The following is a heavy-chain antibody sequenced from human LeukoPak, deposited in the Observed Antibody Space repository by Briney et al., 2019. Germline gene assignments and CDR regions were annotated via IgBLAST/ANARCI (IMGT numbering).Heavy chain of an antibody. V-gene: IGHV4-59*12. J-gene: IGHJ4*02. CDR3: ARGGWRTDY. CDR2: IYYSGST. CDR1: GVSISSYY. Sequence: PSETLSLTCTVSGVSISSYYWSWIRQPPGKGLEWIAYIYYSGSTNYNPSLKSRVTISVDTSKNQFSLKLSSVTAADTAVYYCARGGWRTDYWGQGTLVTVSS.